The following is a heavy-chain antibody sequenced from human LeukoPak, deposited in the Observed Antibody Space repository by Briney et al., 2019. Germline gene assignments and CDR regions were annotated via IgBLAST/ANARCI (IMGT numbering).Heavy chain of an antibody. CDR3: ARGPLESSGYRLPQDY. Sequence: GGSLRLSCAASGFTFSSYSMNWVRQAPGKGLEWVSYISSSSSTIYYADSVKGRFTISGDNAKNSLYLQMNSLRAEDTAVYYCARGPLESSGYRLPQDYWGQGTLVTVSS. CDR1: GFTFSSYS. J-gene: IGHJ4*02. V-gene: IGHV3-48*01. D-gene: IGHD2-2*01. CDR2: ISSSSSTI.